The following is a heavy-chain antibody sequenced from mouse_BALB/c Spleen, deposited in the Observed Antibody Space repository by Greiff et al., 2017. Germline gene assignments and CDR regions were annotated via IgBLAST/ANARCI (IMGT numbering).Heavy chain of an antibody. D-gene: IGHD2-1*01. CDR3: ARQGLVNAMDY. CDR2: ISSGGGST. J-gene: IGHJ4*01. CDR1: GFAFSSYD. V-gene: IGHV5-12-1*01. Sequence: EVKLVESGGGLVKPGGSLKLSCAASGFAFSSYDMSWVRQTPEKRLEWVAYISSGGGSTYYPDTVKGRFTISRDNAKNTLYLQMSSLKSEDTAMYYCARQGLVNAMDYWGQGTSVTVSS.